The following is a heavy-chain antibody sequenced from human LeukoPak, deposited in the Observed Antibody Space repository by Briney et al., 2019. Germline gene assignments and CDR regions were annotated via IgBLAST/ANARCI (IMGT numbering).Heavy chain of an antibody. J-gene: IGHJ4*02. CDR2: INWNGGST. V-gene: IGHV3-20*04. CDR3: ARESAYRNSGSYNYFDY. Sequence: PGGSLRLSCAASGFTFSSYSMNWVRQAPGKGLEWVSGINWNGGSTGYADSVKGRFTISRDNAKNSLYLQMNSLRAEDTALYYCARESAYRNSGSYNYFDYWGQGTLVTVSS. CDR1: GFTFSSYS. D-gene: IGHD1-26*01.